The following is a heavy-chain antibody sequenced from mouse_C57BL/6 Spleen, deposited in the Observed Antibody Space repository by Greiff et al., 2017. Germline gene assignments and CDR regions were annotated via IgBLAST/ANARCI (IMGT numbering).Heavy chain of an antibody. Sequence: EVQGVESGGGLVQPGGSLSLSCAASGFTFTDYYMSWVRQPPGKALEWLGFIRNKANGYTTEYSASVKGRFTISRDNSQSILYLQMNALRAEDSATDYCARWRTLYYFDYWGQGTTLTVSS. V-gene: IGHV7-3*01. J-gene: IGHJ2*01. CDR2: IRNKANGYTT. CDR3: ARWRTLYYFDY. CDR1: GFTFTDYY.